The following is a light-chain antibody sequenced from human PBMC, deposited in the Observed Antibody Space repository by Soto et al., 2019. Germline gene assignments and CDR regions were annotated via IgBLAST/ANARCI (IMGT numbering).Light chain of an antibody. CDR1: SSDVGGYNY. CDR3: CSYSSGSTPGV. J-gene: IGLJ1*01. CDR2: DVS. V-gene: IGLV2-14*03. Sequence: QSALTQPASVSGSPGQSITISCTGTSSDVGGYNYVSWYQHHPGKAPKLIIFDVSDRPSGISDRFSASKSGTTASLTISGLQAEDEADYYCCSYSSGSTPGVFGTGTKLTVL.